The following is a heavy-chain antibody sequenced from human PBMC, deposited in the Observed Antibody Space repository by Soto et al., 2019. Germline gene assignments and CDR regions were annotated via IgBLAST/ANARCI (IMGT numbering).Heavy chain of an antibody. CDR2: ISGSGGST. D-gene: IGHD2-21*02. V-gene: IGHV3-23*01. Sequence: GGSLRLSCAASGFTFSSYAMSWVRQAPGKGLEWVSAISGSGGSTYYADSVKGRFTISRDNSKNTLYLQMNSLRAEDTAVYYCAKGYDCGGDCYGRWFDPWGQGTLVTVSS. J-gene: IGHJ5*02. CDR3: AKGYDCGGDCYGRWFDP. CDR1: GFTFSSYA.